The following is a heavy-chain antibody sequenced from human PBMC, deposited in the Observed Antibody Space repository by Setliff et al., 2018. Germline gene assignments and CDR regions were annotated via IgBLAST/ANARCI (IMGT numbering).Heavy chain of an antibody. CDR3: ARGESIGSGTVNLDR. CDR2: VNHRGGT. D-gene: IGHD3-10*01. J-gene: IGHJ5*02. CDR1: GVSVSINNW. Sequence: PSETLSLTCAISGVSVSINNWWSWVRQPPGKGLEWIGEVNHRGGTYYSPSLKRRVTISVDKSKYQLSLKLTSVTAADTAVYYCARGESIGSGTVNLDRWGQGKLVTVSS. V-gene: IGHV4-4*02.